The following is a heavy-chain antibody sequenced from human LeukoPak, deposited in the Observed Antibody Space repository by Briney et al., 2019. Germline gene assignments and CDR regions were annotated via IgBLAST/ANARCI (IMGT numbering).Heavy chain of an antibody. CDR3: ARHRERTSPYYYGMDV. V-gene: IGHV4-39*01. CDR1: GGSTSSSTYY. Sequence: SETLSLTCTVSGGSTSSSTYYWGWIRQPPGKGLEWIGSIYYSGSTYYNPSLKSRVTISVDTSKNQFSLKLSSVTAADTAVYYCARHRERTSPYYYGMDVWGQGTTVTVSS. J-gene: IGHJ6*02. CDR2: IYYSGST. D-gene: IGHD1-1*01.